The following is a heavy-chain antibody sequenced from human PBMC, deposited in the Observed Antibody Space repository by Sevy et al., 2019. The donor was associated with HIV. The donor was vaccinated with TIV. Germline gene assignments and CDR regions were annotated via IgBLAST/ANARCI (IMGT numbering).Heavy chain of an antibody. CDR2: INHSGST. V-gene: IGHV4-34*01. CDR1: GGSFSGYY. Sequence: SETLSLTCAVYGGSFSGYYWSWIRQPPGKGLEWIGEINHSGSTNYNPSLKSRVTISVDTSKNQFYLKLSSVTAADTAVYYCARGATIFGVVIRGGYYYYGMDVWGQGTTVTVSS. J-gene: IGHJ6*02. D-gene: IGHD3-3*01. CDR3: ARGATIFGVVIRGGYYYYGMDV.